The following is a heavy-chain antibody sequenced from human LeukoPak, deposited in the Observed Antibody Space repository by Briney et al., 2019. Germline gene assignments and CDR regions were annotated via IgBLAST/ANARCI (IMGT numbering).Heavy chain of an antibody. D-gene: IGHD3-22*01. CDR3: ARGPRITMIVVQLGY. V-gene: IGHV4-39*07. CDR2: IYYSGST. Sequence: SETLSLTCTVSGGSISSSSYYWGWIRQPPGKGLEWIGSIYYSGSTYYNPSLKSRVTISVDTSKNQFSLKLSSVTAADTAVYYCARGPRITMIVVQLGYWGQGTLVTVSS. J-gene: IGHJ4*02. CDR1: GGSISSSSYY.